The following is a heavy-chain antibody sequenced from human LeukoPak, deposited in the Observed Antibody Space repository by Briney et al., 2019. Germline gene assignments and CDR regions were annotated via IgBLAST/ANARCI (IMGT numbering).Heavy chain of an antibody. J-gene: IGHJ3*02. CDR3: ARQVGATSAFDI. D-gene: IGHD1-26*01. CDR1: GGTFSSYA. V-gene: IGHV1-69*05. Sequence: SVKVSCKASGGTFSSYAISWVRQAPGQGPEWMGGIIPIFGTANYAQKFQGRVTITTDESTSTAYMELSSLRSEDTAVYYCARQVGATSAFDIWGQGTMVTVSS. CDR2: IIPIFGTA.